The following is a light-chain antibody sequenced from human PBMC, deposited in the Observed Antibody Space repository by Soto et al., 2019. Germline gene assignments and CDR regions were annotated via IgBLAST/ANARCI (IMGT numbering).Light chain of an antibody. V-gene: IGLV2-11*01. J-gene: IGLJ2*01. CDR1: ANDIGGYNS. CDR2: EFT. CDR3: CSYAGTHTFVI. Sequence: QSVLTQPHSVSGSPGQSVTISCTGTANDIGGYNSASWYQRHPGKAPKLIIYEFTKRPSGVPDRFSGSKSGDTASLTISGLQSEDEAEYYCCSYAGTHTFVIFGAGTKLTVL.